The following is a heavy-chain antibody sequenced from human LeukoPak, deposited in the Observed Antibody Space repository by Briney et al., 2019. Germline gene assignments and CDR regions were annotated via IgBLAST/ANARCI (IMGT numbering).Heavy chain of an antibody. V-gene: IGHV3-30*07. Sequence: GGSLRLSCAASGFTFSSYAMHWVRQAPGKGLEWVAGILYDGSNKQYADSVKGRFTVSRDNSKNMVYVQMNSLRAEDTAVYYCAKDLMTTVTPRNFDYWGQGTLVTASS. D-gene: IGHD4-17*01. CDR2: ILYDGSNK. CDR1: GFTFSSYA. J-gene: IGHJ4*02. CDR3: AKDLMTTVTPRNFDY.